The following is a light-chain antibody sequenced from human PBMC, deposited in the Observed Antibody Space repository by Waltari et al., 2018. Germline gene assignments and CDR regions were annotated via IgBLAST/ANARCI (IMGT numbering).Light chain of an antibody. CDR3: QQGTNWSYS. Sequence: EIVMTQSPATLSLSPGERATLSCRASQSVSNRLAWYQQKPGQTPRLLIYDASSRATGIPDRFSGSGSGTDFTLTINSLEPEDVAIYFCQQGTNWSYSFGQGTKVEIK. CDR1: QSVSNR. J-gene: IGKJ2*03. CDR2: DAS. V-gene: IGKV3D-20*02.